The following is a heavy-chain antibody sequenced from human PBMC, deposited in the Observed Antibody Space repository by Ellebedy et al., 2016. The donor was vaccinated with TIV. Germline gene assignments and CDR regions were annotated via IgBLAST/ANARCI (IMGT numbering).Heavy chain of an antibody. J-gene: IGHJ4*02. V-gene: IGHV3-7*01. CDR1: GFTFSTFW. D-gene: IGHD3-10*01. CDR2: TKKDGSEK. Sequence: GESLKISCAASGFTFSTFWISWLRQAPGKGLEWVATTKKDGSEKYYVDSVKGQFTISRDNARNSLYLQMSSLRVEDTAVYYCARDGGSGSYWEGFDYWGQGTLVTVSS. CDR3: ARDGGSGSYWEGFDY.